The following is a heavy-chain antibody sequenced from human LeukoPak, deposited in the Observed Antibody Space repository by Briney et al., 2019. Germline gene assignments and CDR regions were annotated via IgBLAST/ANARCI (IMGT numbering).Heavy chain of an antibody. CDR1: GFTFSSYG. D-gene: IGHD6-19*01. V-gene: IGHV3-NL1*01. Sequence: GGSLRLSCAASGFTFSSYGMHWVRQPPGKGLEWVSIIYSGGTTYYADSVEGRFSISRDSSMGTLYLQMNTLKVDDTAVYYCARTMLVPGSIDYFDPWGQGTLVTVSS. J-gene: IGHJ4*02. CDR2: IYSGGTT. CDR3: ARTMLVPGSIDYFDP.